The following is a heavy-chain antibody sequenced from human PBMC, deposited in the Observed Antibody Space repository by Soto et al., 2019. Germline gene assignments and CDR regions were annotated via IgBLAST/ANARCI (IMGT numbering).Heavy chain of an antibody. D-gene: IGHD6-6*01. V-gene: IGHV4-59*01. CDR3: ARAQGSRSWGGGYFDY. J-gene: IGHJ4*02. Sequence: SETLSLTCTVSGGSISSYYWSWIRQPPGKGLEWIGYIYYSGSTNYNPSLKSRVTISVDTSKNQFSLKLSSVTAADTAVYYCARAQGSRSWGGGYFDYWGQGTLVTVSS. CDR2: IYYSGST. CDR1: GGSISSYY.